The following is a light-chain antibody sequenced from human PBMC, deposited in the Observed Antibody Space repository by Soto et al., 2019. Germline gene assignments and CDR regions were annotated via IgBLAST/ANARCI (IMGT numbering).Light chain of an antibody. CDR1: SSDVGSYNY. J-gene: IGLJ1*01. CDR2: EVS. Sequence: QSALTQPASVSGSPGQSITISCTGTSSDVGSYNYVSWYQQYPGKAPKLLIYEVSNRPSGVSNRFSGSKSGNTASLTISELQAEDEADYYCSSYTTSNTLVFGTGTKVTVL. CDR3: SSYTTSNTLV. V-gene: IGLV2-14*01.